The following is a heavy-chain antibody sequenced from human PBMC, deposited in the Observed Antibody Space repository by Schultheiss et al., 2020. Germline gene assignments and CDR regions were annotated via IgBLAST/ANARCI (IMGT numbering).Heavy chain of an antibody. Sequence: GGSLRLSCAASGFIFSDYYMSWIRQAPGKGLEWVAVISYDGSNKYYADSVKGRFTISRDNSKNTLYLQMNSLRAEDTAVYYCARDDGPQAHYYYGMDVWGQGTTVTACS. CDR3: ARDDGPQAHYYYGMDV. CDR1: GFIFSDYY. D-gene: IGHD5-24*01. V-gene: IGHV3-30*03. J-gene: IGHJ6*02. CDR2: ISYDGSNK.